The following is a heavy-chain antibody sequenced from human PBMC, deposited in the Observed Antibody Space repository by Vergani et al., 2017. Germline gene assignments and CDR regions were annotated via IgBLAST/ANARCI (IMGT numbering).Heavy chain of an antibody. CDR3: ARLSYDTTPYLQGGYDC. V-gene: IGHV3-15*01. J-gene: IGHJ4*02. Sequence: EVQLVESGGGLVKPGGSLRLSCAASGFTFINAWMTWVRQAPGKGLEWVGRIKSKTDGGTTYYDAPVKGKFTISRDNSKNMLYLQMNSLRAEDTAVYYCARLSYDTTPYLQGGYDCWGQGTLVSVSS. CDR1: GFTFINAW. CDR2: IKSKTDGGTT. D-gene: IGHD3-22*01.